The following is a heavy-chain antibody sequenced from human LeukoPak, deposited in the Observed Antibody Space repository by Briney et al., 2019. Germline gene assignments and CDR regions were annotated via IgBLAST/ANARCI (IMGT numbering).Heavy chain of an antibody. D-gene: IGHD7-27*01. CDR1: AGSVSNYY. J-gene: IGHJ4*01. Sequence: PSETLSLTCTVSAGSVSNYYWSWLRQSPGKGLEWIGYTYYTETSYNPSLKSRVTISADTSKNQFSLKLYSVTAADTAVYYCATRKLGNDYWGQGTLVTVSS. V-gene: IGHV4-59*02. CDR3: ATRKLGNDY. CDR2: TYYTET.